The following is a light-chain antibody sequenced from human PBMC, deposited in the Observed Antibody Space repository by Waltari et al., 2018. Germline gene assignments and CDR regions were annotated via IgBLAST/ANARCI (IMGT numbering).Light chain of an antibody. CDR3: QHYVRLPAT. CDR2: GAS. Sequence: EMVLTQAPGSRSSSPGERVSLACRASQSVSSALAWYQQKPGQAPRLPIFGASNRATGIPDRVSGSGSETDFSLTISRLEPEDFAVYYCQHYVRLPATFGRGTKVEIK. V-gene: IGKV3-20*01. J-gene: IGKJ1*01. CDR1: QSVSSA.